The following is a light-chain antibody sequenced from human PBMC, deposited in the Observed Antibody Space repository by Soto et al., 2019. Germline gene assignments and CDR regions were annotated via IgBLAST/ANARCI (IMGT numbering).Light chain of an antibody. J-gene: IGLJ1*01. V-gene: IGLV2-14*01. CDR3: SSYTSSRGYV. CDR2: EVS. Sequence: QAVVTQPASVSGSPGQSITISCTGTSSDVGGYNYVSWYQQHPGKAPKLMIYEVSNRPSGVSNRFSGSKSGNTASLTISGLQAEDEADYYCSSYTSSRGYVFGTGTKLTVL. CDR1: SSDVGGYNY.